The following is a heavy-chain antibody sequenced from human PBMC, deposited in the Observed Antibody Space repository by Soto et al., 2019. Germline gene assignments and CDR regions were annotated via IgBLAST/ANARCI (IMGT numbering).Heavy chain of an antibody. V-gene: IGHV4-30-4*08. CDR3: ARSHHVLGALDV. Sequence: QVQLQESGPGLVKPSETLSLTCTVSGASISSGDYYWSWNRQSPGKVLQWIGYIFHSGETYYTPSLDSLLSISIDASKNQFFLNLNSVTAAATAVYFCARSHHVLGALDVWGPGTVVTVSS. CDR1: GASISSGDYY. D-gene: IGHD3-16*01. CDR2: IFHSGET. J-gene: IGHJ3*01.